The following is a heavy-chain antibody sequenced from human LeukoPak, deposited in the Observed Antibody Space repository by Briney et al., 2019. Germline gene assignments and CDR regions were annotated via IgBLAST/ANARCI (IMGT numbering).Heavy chain of an antibody. CDR3: AIVSVAATYLDY. V-gene: IGHV4-34*01. J-gene: IGHJ4*02. CDR1: GGSFSGYY. D-gene: IGHD2-15*01. Sequence: PSETLSLTCAVYGGSFSGYYWSWIRQPPGKGLEWIGGINHSGSTNYNPSLKSRVTISVDTSKNQFSLKLSSVTAADTAVYYCAIVSVAATYLDYWGQGSLVTVPS. CDR2: INHSGST.